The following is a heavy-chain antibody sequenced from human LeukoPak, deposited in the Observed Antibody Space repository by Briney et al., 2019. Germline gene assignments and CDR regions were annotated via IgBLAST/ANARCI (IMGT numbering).Heavy chain of an antibody. CDR1: GLTVTDNY. Sequence: GGSLRLSCAASGLTVTDNYFRWVRQAPGKGLEWVSVIFPDGRTYHADSVKGRFTISRDRPKNTLLLQMNSLRADDTALYHCASTNTVYGDFDYWGQGILVTVSS. CDR2: IFPDGRT. D-gene: IGHD2/OR15-2a*01. V-gene: IGHV3-53*01. J-gene: IGHJ4*02. CDR3: ASTNTVYGDFDY.